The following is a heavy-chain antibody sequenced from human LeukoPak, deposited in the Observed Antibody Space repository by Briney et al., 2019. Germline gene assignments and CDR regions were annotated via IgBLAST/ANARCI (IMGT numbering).Heavy chain of an antibody. CDR1: GYTFTSYD. CDR2: MNPNSGNT. Sequence: GASVKVSCKASGYTFTSYDINWVRQATGQGLEWMGWMNPNSGNTGYAQKFQGRVTMTRNTSISTAYMELSSLRSEDTAVYYCARGITGTTRGSKDYFDYWGQGTLVTVPS. D-gene: IGHD1-20*01. CDR3: ARGITGTTRGSKDYFDY. V-gene: IGHV1-8*01. J-gene: IGHJ4*02.